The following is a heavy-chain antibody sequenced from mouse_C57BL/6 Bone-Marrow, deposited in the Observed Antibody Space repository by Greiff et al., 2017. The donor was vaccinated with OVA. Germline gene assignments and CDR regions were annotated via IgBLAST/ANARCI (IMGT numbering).Heavy chain of an antibody. CDR2: ISYSGST. D-gene: IGHD2-1*01. CDR3: AREGNYDAMDY. CDR1: GYSITSGYD. V-gene: IGHV3-1*01. Sequence: ESGPGMVKPSQSLSLTCTVTGYSITSGYDWHWIRHFPGNKLEWMGYISYSGSTNYNPSLKSRISITHDTSKNHFFLKLNSVTTEDTATYYCAREGNYDAMDYWGQGTSVTVSS. J-gene: IGHJ4*01.